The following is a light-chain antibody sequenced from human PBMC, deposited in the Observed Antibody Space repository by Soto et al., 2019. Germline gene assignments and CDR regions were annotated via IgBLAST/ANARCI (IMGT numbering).Light chain of an antibody. Sequence: QSVLTHPPSASGSPGQSVTISCTGTENDIGVYDFVSWYQHHPGKAPRLIIYEVVQRPSGVPDRFSGSKSGNTASLTVSGLQAADEADYFCKSYAGSNTYVFGSGTKVTVL. CDR2: EVV. CDR1: ENDIGVYDF. V-gene: IGLV2-8*01. J-gene: IGLJ1*01. CDR3: KSYAGSNTYV.